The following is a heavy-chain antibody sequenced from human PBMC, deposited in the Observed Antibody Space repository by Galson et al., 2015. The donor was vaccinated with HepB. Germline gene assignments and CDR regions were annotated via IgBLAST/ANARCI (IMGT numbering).Heavy chain of an antibody. CDR1: GFTFSSYA. J-gene: IGHJ4*02. CDR2: ISYDGSNK. Sequence: SLRLSCAASGFTFSSYAMHWVRQAPGKGLEWVAVISYDGSNKYYADSVKGRFTISRDNSKNTLYLQMNSLRAEDTAVYYCAREQTNDFWSGYRQPYFDYWGQGTLVTVSS. D-gene: IGHD3-3*01. V-gene: IGHV3-30-3*01. CDR3: AREQTNDFWSGYRQPYFDY.